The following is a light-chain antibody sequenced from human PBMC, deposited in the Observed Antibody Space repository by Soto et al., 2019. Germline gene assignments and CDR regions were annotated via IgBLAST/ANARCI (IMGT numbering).Light chain of an antibody. V-gene: IGKV3-20*01. CDR1: QSVSSTY. Sequence: EIVLTQSPGTLSLSPEERATLSCRASQSVSSTYVAWYQQKPGQPPSLLIHGASSRAAGIPDRFSGSGSGTDFSLTISRLEPEDFAFYYCQQYGSSPTFGQGTKVDIK. CDR2: GAS. J-gene: IGKJ1*01. CDR3: QQYGSSPT.